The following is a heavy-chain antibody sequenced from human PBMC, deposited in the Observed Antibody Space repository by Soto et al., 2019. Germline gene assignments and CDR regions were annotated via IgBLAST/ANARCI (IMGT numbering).Heavy chain of an antibody. D-gene: IGHD3-16*01. CDR1: GYSFTTYW. CDR3: ARSSHGYAYDY. CDR2: IHPGDSDT. V-gene: IGHV5-51*01. J-gene: IGHJ4*02. Sequence: GESLKISCKGSGYSFTTYWIGWVRQMPGKGLEWMGLIHPGDSDTRYSPSFQGQVTISADKSISTAYLQWNDLKASDTAMYYCARSSHGYAYDYWGQGTLVTVSS.